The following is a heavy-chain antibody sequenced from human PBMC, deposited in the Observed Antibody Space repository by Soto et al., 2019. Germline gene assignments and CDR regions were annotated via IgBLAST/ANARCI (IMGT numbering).Heavy chain of an antibody. J-gene: IGHJ6*02. CDR1: GFTFSSYA. CDR2: ISGSGGST. Sequence: GGSLRLSCAASGFTFSSYAMSWVRQAPGKGLEWVSAISGSGGSTYYADSVKDRFTISRDNSKNTLYLQMNSLRAEDTAVYYCAKDRGPVFDAYGMDVWGQGTTVTVSS. V-gene: IGHV3-23*01. CDR3: AKDRGPVFDAYGMDV. D-gene: IGHD3-16*01.